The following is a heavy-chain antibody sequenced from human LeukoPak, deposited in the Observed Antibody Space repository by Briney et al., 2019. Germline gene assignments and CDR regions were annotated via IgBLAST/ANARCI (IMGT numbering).Heavy chain of an antibody. V-gene: IGHV4-31*03. CDR2: IYYSGST. CDR3: ARSSSWYYNWFDP. D-gene: IGHD6-13*01. J-gene: IGHJ5*02. Sequence: SQTLSLTCTVSGGSISSGSYYWSWSRQHPGKGLEWIGYIYYSGSTYYNPSLKSRVTISVDTSKNQFSLKLSSVTAADTAVYYCARSSSWYYNWFDPWGQGTLVTVSS. CDR1: GGSISSGSYY.